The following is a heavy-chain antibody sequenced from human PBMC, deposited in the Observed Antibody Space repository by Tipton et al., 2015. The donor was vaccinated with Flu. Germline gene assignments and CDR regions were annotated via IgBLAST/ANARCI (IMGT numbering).Heavy chain of an antibody. CDR1: GGSLSSFY. Sequence: TPSLTCTVSGGSLSSFYWSWIRQPAGKGLEWIGRIYTSGSTKYNPSLKSRLSMSVDTSKNQFSLKLTSVTAADTAVYYCARGSGSGTYVIFDFWGQGTLVTVSS. CDR3: ARGSGSGTYVIFDF. D-gene: IGHD3-10*01. CDR2: IYTSGST. J-gene: IGHJ4*02. V-gene: IGHV4-4*07.